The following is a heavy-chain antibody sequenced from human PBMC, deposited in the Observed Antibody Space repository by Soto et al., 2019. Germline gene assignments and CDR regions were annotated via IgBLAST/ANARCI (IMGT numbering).Heavy chain of an antibody. D-gene: IGHD3-9*01. CDR2: IDPSDSYT. Sequence: GESLKISCNGSGYSFTSYWISWVRQMPGKGLEWMGRIDPSDSYTNYSPSFQGHVTISADKSISTAYLQWSSLKASDTAMYYCARRMVNYDILTGYRTHFDYWGQGTLVTVSS. V-gene: IGHV5-10-1*01. CDR3: ARRMVNYDILTGYRTHFDY. CDR1: GYSFTSYW. J-gene: IGHJ4*02.